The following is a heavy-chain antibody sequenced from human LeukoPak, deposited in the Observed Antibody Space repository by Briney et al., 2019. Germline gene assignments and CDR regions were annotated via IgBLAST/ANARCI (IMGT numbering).Heavy chain of an antibody. CDR1: GFTFGSYW. CDR3: VRDGGVSGYDLLDY. D-gene: IGHD5-12*01. CDR2: IKQDGSEK. J-gene: IGHJ4*02. V-gene: IGHV3-7*01. Sequence: GGSLRLSCAASGFTFGSYWMTWVRQAPGKGLEWVANIKQDGSEKYYMDSAKARFTISRDNAKNSLSLQMNSLRAEDTAVYYCVRDGGVSGYDLLDYWGQGTLVTVSS.